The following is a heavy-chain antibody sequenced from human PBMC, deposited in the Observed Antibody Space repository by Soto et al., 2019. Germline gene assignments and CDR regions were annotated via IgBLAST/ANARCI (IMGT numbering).Heavy chain of an antibody. D-gene: IGHD3-10*01. V-gene: IGHV4-34*01. CDR3: AAMVRGVGLGFAY. CDR1: GGSFSGYY. J-gene: IGHJ4*02. CDR2: INHSGST. Sequence: QVQLQQWGAGLLKPSETLSLTCAVYGGSFSGYYWSWIRQPPGKGLEWIGEINHSGSTNYNPSLKRRVTISVDTSKNQFSRKLSSVTAADTAVYYCAAMVRGVGLGFAYWGQGTLVTVSS.